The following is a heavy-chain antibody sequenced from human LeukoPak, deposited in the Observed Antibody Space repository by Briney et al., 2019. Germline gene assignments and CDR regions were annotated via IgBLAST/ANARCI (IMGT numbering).Heavy chain of an antibody. CDR1: GFTFSSYG. CDR2: ISGSGGST. D-gene: IGHD6-13*01. J-gene: IGHJ5*02. V-gene: IGHV3-23*01. CDR3: AKVRSGQQLVTWFDP. Sequence: GGSLRLSCAASGFTFSSYGMSWVRQAPGKGLEWVSAISGSGGSTYYADSVKGRFTISRDNSKNTLYLQMNSLRAEDTAVYYCAKVRSGQQLVTWFDPWGQGTLVTVSS.